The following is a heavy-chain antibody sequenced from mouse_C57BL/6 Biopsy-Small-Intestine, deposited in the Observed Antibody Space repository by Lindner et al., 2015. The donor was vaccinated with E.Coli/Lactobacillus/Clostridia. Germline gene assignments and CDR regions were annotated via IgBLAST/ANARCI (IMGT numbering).Heavy chain of an antibody. CDR2: IYPRDAST. CDR3: ARERIYYDYDGDYFDY. D-gene: IGHD2-4*01. V-gene: IGHV1-85*01. J-gene: IGHJ2*01. CDR1: GYTFTNYD. Sequence: VQLQESGPDLVKPGSSVKLSCKASGYTFTNYDINWVKQRPGQGLEWIGWIYPRDASTTYNEKFKGKATLTVDTSSSTAYMELHSLTSEDSAVYFCARERIYYDYDGDYFDYWGQGTTLTVSS.